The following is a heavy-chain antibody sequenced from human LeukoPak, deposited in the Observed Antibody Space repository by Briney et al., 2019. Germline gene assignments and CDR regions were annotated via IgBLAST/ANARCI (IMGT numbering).Heavy chain of an antibody. Sequence: GGSLRLSCAASGFTFSSNYMSWVRQAPGKGLEWVSVIYSGGSTYYADSVKGRFTISRDKSKNTLYLQMNSLRAEDTAVYYCARGGGGDRYDYWGQGSLVTVSS. V-gene: IGHV3-53*01. CDR2: IYSGGST. CDR3: ARGGGGDRYDY. CDR1: GFTFSSNY. D-gene: IGHD2-21*02. J-gene: IGHJ4*02.